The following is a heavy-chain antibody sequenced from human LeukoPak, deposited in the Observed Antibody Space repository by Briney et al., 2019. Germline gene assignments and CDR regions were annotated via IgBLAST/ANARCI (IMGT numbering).Heavy chain of an antibody. Sequence: SETLSLTCTVSGGSISSYYWSWIRQPPGKGLEWIGYIYYSGSTNYNPSLKSRVTISADTSKNQFSLKLSSVTAADTAVYYCAKDGRSDYYYDSSGNFDYWGQGTLVTVSS. CDR1: GGSISSYY. V-gene: IGHV4-59*01. CDR3: AKDGRSDYYYDSSGNFDY. D-gene: IGHD3-22*01. J-gene: IGHJ4*02. CDR2: IYYSGST.